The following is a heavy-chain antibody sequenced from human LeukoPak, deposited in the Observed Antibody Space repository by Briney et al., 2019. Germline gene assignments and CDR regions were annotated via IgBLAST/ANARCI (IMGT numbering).Heavy chain of an antibody. D-gene: IGHD6-19*01. J-gene: IGHJ4*02. Sequence: PGGSLRLSCAASGFTFSSYWMSWFRQAPGKGLEWVANIKQDGSEKYYVDSVKGRFTISRDNAKNSLYLQMNSLRADDTAVYYCARDVSGWYFDYWGQGTLVTVSS. V-gene: IGHV3-7*01. CDR1: GFTFSSYW. CDR2: IKQDGSEK. CDR3: ARDVSGWYFDY.